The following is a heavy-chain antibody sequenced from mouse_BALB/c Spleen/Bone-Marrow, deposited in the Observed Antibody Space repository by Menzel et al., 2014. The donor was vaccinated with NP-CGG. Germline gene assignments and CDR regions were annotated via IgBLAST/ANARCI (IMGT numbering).Heavy chain of an antibody. Sequence: VQLQQSGAELVKPGASVKLSCTASGFNIKDTYLHWVKQRPEQGLDWIGRIDPAIFTKYDPKFQGKATITADTSSNTAYLSLSSLTSEDTAVYYSASYRYGWYFDVWGAGTAVTVTS. CDR1: GFNIKDTY. CDR2: IDPAIFT. D-gene: IGHD2-14*01. V-gene: IGHV14-3*02. CDR3: ASYRYGWYFDV. J-gene: IGHJ1*01.